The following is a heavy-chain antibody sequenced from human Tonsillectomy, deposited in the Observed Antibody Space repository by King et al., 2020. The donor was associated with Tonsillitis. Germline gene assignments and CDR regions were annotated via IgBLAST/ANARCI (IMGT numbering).Heavy chain of an antibody. CDR3: ARPIAVACPYVYNYMDV. CDR2: IIPIFGTA. CDR1: GGTFSSYA. D-gene: IGHD6-19*01. V-gene: IGHV1-69*06. J-gene: IGHJ6*03. Sequence: QLVQSGAEVKKPGSSVKVSCKASGGTFSSYAIFWVRQAPGQGLEWMGGIIPIFGTADYAQKFQGRVTITADKSTSTAYMELSSLRSEDTAVYYCARPIAVACPYVYNYMDVWGKGTTVTVSS.